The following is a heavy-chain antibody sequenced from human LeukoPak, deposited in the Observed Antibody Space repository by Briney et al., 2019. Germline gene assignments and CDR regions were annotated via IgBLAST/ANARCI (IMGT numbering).Heavy chain of an antibody. D-gene: IGHD6-19*01. CDR1: GFTLSSYA. Sequence: GGSLRLSCAASGFTLSSYAMHWVRQAPGKGLEWVAVISYDGSNKYYADSVKGRFTISRDNSKNTLYLQMNSLRAEDTAVYYCARGYSSGWPFDYWGQGTLVTVSS. CDR2: ISYDGSNK. V-gene: IGHV3-30*04. J-gene: IGHJ4*02. CDR3: ARGYSSGWPFDY.